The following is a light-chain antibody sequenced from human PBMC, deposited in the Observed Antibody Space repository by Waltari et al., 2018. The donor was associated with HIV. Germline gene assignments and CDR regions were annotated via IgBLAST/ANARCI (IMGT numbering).Light chain of an antibody. J-gene: IGKJ1*01. V-gene: IGKV1-8*01. CDR1: EDLGSD. Sequence: AIRMTQSPSSVSASTGDRVTITCRATEDLGSDLAWYQQKPGKAPTLLISGTSTLQSGGPSRFSGSGSGTAFTLTISCLQSEDVATYFCQQYFTSARTFGQGARVE. CDR2: GTS. CDR3: QQYFTSART.